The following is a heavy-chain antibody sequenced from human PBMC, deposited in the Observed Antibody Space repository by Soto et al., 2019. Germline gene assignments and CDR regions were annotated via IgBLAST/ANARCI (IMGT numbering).Heavy chain of an antibody. D-gene: IGHD3-22*01. CDR1: GYSFTSYW. CDR3: ARHFLDYCDSSGDAFDI. J-gene: IGHJ3*02. CDR2: IYPGDSDT. Sequence: PGESLKISCKGSGYSFTSYWIGWVRQMPGKGLEWMGIIYPGDSDTRYSPSFQGQVTISADKSISTAYLQWSSLKASDTAMYYCARHFLDYCDSSGDAFDIWGQGTMVTVSS. V-gene: IGHV5-51*01.